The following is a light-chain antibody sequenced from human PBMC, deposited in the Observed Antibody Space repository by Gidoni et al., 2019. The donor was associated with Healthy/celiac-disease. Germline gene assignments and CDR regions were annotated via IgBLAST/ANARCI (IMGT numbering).Light chain of an antibody. CDR2: DDS. CDR3: QVWDSSSDHVV. Sequence: SYVLTQPPSVSVAPGQTARITCGGTNIGSKSVHWYQQKPGQAPVLVVYDDSDRPSGIPEGFSGSNSGNTATLTTSRVEAGDEADYYCQVWDSSSDHVVFGGGTKLTVL. J-gene: IGLJ2*01. CDR1: NIGSKS. V-gene: IGLV3-21*02.